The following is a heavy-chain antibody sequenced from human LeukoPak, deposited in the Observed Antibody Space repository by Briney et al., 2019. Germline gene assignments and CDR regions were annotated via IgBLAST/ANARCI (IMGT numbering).Heavy chain of an antibody. Sequence: PSETLSLTCTVSGVSISGYYWSWIRQTPGKGLEWIGYIYYSGSTNFNPSLKSRVTISVDTSKNQFSLKMSSVTAADTAVYFCARGGPPGYYYDYYMDVWGKGTTVTISS. J-gene: IGHJ6*03. CDR3: ARGGPPGYYYDYYMDV. CDR2: IYYSGST. V-gene: IGHV4-59*01. CDR1: GVSISGYY.